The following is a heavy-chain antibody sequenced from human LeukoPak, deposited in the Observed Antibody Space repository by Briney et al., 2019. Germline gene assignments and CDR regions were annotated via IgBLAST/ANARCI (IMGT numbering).Heavy chain of an antibody. CDR3: ARGRDYGDYLWYFDL. V-gene: IGHV1-2*02. D-gene: IGHD4-17*01. J-gene: IGHJ2*01. Sequence: ASVKVSCKASGYTFTGYYMHWVRRAPGQGLEWMGWINPNSGGTNYAQKFQGRVTMTRDTSISTAYMELSRLRSDDTAVYYCARGRDYGDYLWYFDLWGRGTLVTVSS. CDR2: INPNSGGT. CDR1: GYTFTGYY.